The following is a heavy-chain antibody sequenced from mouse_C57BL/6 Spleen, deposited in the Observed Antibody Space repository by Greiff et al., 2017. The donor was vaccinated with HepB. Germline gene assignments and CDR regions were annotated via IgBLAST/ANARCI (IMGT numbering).Heavy chain of an antibody. J-gene: IGHJ1*03. CDR3: TTQGSWYCDV. V-gene: IGHV14-4*01. CDR2: IDPENGDT. CDR1: GFNIKDDY. D-gene: IGHD1-1*01. Sequence: EVQLVESGAELVRPGASVKLSCTASGFNIKDDYMHWVKQRPEQGLEWIGWIDPENGDTEYASKFQGKATITADTSSNTAYLQLSSLTSEDTAVYYCTTQGSWYCDVWGTRTTVTVSS.